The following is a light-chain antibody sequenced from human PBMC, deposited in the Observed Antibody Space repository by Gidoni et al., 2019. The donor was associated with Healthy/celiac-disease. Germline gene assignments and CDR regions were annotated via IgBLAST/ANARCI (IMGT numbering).Light chain of an antibody. CDR1: QGISSY. CDR3: QQLNSYPYT. J-gene: IGKJ2*01. V-gene: IGKV1-9*01. Sequence: DIQLTQSPSFLSASVGDRVTITCCASQGISSYLAWYQQKPGKAPKLLIYAASTLQSGVPSRFSGSGSGTEFTLTISRLQPEDFATYYCQQLNSYPYTFGQGTKLEIK. CDR2: AAS.